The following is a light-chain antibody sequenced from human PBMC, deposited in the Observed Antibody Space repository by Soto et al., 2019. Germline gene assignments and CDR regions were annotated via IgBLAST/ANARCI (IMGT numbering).Light chain of an antibody. V-gene: IGKV3-20*01. CDR2: GAS. CDR3: QQYGSSPTWT. Sequence: EIVLTQSPGTLSLSPGERATLSCRASPSVSSKLAWYQQKPGQAPRLLIYGASTRATGIPDRFSGSGSGTDFTLTISSLEFGDSAVYYCQQYGSSPTWTFGQGTKVDIK. J-gene: IGKJ1*01. CDR1: PSVSSK.